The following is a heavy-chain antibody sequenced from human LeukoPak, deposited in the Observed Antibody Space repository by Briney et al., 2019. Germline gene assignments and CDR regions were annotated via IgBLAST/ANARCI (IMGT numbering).Heavy chain of an antibody. V-gene: IGHV3-21*01. CDR3: ARDYGGPHYFDY. J-gene: IGHJ4*02. Sequence: PGGSLRLSCAASGFTFSSHDMNLVRQAPGKGLEWVSSITTATSSYIYYADSVKGRFTISRDDAKNSLYLQMDSLRAEDTAVYYCARDYGGPHYFDYWGQGTLVTVSS. CDR1: GFTFSSHD. CDR2: ITTATSSYI. D-gene: IGHD2-15*01.